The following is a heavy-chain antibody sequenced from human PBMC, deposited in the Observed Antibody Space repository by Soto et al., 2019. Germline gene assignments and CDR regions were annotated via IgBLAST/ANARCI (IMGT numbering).Heavy chain of an antibody. CDR3: ARNLVMVLVPAASLNWFEP. CDR1: GGTFSSYA. CDR2: IIPIFGTA. D-gene: IGHD2-2*01. J-gene: IGHJ5*02. Sequence: SVKVYYKASGGTFSSYAISCVRQAPGKGLEWMGGIIPIFGTANYAQKFQGRVTITADESTRTAYMELSSLRSEDTAVYYCARNLVMVLVPAASLNWFEPWGQGTLVTVSS. V-gene: IGHV1-69*13.